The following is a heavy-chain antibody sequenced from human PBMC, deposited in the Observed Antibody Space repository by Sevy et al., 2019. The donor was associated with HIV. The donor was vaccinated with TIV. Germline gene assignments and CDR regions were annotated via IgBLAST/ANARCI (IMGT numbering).Heavy chain of an antibody. CDR1: GFIFSDYW. CDR3: ARAFRREAYTPDY. V-gene: IGHV3-7*03. D-gene: IGHD4-4*01. Sequence: GGSLRLSCAASGFIFSDYWMTWVRQAPGKGLEWVATIRLDGSPRYYASSVKGRFTISRDNAKNSLFLQMNSLRVEDTAVYYCARAFRREAYTPDYWGQGSLVTVSS. J-gene: IGHJ4*02. CDR2: IRLDGSPR.